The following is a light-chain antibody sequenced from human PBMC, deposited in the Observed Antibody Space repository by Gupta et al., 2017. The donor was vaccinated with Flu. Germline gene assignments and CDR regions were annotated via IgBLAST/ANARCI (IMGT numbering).Light chain of an antibody. J-gene: IGLJ2*01. V-gene: IGLV1-40*01. CDR1: SSNIGAGYD. CDR3: QSYDRSLSGVI. CDR2: GNI. Sequence: VTSPCTWSSSNIGAGYDVHWYQQFPGTAPKLLIYGNISRPSGVPDRFSGSKSDTSASLAITGLRAEDEADYYCQSYDRSLSGVIFGGGTKLTVL.